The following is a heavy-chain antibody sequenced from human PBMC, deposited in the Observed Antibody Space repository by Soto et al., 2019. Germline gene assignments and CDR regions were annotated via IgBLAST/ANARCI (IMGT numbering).Heavy chain of an antibody. D-gene: IGHD6-19*01. Sequence: QMQLQESGPGLVKPSETLSLTCAVSSASIISEQRWSWVRQPPGKGLEWIGEIHHSGSTNNNPSLKSRVPMSVDKSNNQFSPNPHSVTAADTAVYYSASCFGWYAIAQRGQGTLVMVSS. CDR1: SASIISEQR. J-gene: IGHJ1*01. V-gene: IGHV4-4*02. CDR3: ASCFGWYAIAQ. CDR2: IHHSGST.